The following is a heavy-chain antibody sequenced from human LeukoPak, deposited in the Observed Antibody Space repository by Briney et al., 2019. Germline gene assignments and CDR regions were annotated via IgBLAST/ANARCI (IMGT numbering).Heavy chain of an antibody. Sequence: SETLSLTCAVYGGSFSGYYWSWIRQPPGKGLEWIGEINHSGSTNYNPSLKSRVTISVDTSKNQFPLKLSSVTAADTAVYYCARHDGGNRYYYYGMDVWGQGTTVTVSS. CDR1: GGSFSGYY. D-gene: IGHD4-23*01. J-gene: IGHJ6*02. CDR2: INHSGST. CDR3: ARHDGGNRYYYYGMDV. V-gene: IGHV4-34*01.